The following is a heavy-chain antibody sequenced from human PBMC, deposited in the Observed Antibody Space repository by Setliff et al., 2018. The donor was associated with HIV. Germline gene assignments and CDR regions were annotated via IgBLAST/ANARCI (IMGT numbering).Heavy chain of an antibody. CDR3: ARGSYYDTSGYRPGYFDY. D-gene: IGHD3-22*01. V-gene: IGHV4-34*01. Sequence: SETLSLTCAVYGGSFSGFYWTWIRQPPGKGLEWIGDIDHIGRTNYNPSLKSRATISVYTTKNQFLLKLRSVTAADTAVYYCARGSYYDTSGYRPGYFDYWGQETLVTVS. CDR1: GGSFSGFY. J-gene: IGHJ4*02. CDR2: IDHIGRT.